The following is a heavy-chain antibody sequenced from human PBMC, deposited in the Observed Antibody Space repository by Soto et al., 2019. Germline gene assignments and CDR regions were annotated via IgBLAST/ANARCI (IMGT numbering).Heavy chain of an antibody. CDR1: GFTFSSYG. V-gene: IGHV3-33*01. Sequence: PGGSLRLSCAASGFTFSSYGMHWVRQAPGKGLERVAVIWYDGSNKYYADSVKGRFTISRDNSKNTLYLQMNSLRAEDTAVYYCARVHGADFWGGYYTGIYYYYGMDVWGQGPTVTVSS. CDR2: IWYDGSNK. CDR3: ARVHGADFWGGYYTGIYYYYGMDV. J-gene: IGHJ6*02. D-gene: IGHD3-3*01.